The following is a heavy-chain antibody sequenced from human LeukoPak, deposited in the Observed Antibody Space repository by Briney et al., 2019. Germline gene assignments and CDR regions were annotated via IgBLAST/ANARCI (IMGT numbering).Heavy chain of an antibody. CDR2: IYPSDCDT. D-gene: IGHD5-12*01. V-gene: IGHV5-51*01. CDR3: AGLRGYSGYDYDY. J-gene: IGHJ4*02. CDR1: GYRSTSYW. Sequence: GASLKISCKASGYRSTSYWICWWRQMPGKGLEGMGIIYPSDCDTSYSPSFQGQVTISADKSFSTAYLQWSSLKASDTAMYYCAGLRGYSGYDYDYWGQGTLVAVSS.